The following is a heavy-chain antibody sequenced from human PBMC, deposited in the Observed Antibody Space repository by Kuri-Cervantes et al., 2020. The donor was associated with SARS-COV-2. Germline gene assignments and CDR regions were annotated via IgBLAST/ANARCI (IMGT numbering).Heavy chain of an antibody. CDR3: LRVFPSGSLIDY. Sequence: GGSLRLSCAASGFTFSTYGMHWFRQAPGKGLEWVAVISYDGTNKYYADSVKGRFTISRDNAKNSLYLQMNSPRAEDTAVHYCLRVFPSGSLIDYWGQGTLVTVSS. J-gene: IGHJ4*02. CDR2: ISYDGTNK. V-gene: IGHV3-30*03. D-gene: IGHD1-26*01. CDR1: GFTFSTYG.